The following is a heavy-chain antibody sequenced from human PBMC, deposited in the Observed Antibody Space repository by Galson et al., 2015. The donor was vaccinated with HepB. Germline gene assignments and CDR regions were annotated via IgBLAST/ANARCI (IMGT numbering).Heavy chain of an antibody. Sequence: SLRLSCAASGFTFGDYAMHWVRQAPGKGLEWVSGISWNSGSIGYADSVKGRFTISRDNAKNSLYLQMNSLRAEDTALYYCAKDIMMREQWLAHFDYWGQGTLVTVSS. CDR2: ISWNSGSI. J-gene: IGHJ4*02. CDR1: GFTFGDYA. D-gene: IGHD6-19*01. V-gene: IGHV3-9*01. CDR3: AKDIMMREQWLAHFDY.